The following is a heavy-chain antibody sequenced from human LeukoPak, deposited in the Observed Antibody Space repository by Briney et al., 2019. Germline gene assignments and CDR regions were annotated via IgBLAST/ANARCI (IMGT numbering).Heavy chain of an antibody. CDR2: IKQDGGDQ. CDR1: GFMFRSYW. J-gene: IGHJ4*02. CDR3: ARGGSLPDY. D-gene: IGHD3-16*01. V-gene: IGHV3-7*02. Sequence: GGSLRLSCAATGFMFRSYWMSWVRQAPGKGLEWVANIKQDGGDQYYADSVKGRFTISRDNAKNSLYLQMSGLRAEDTALYYCARGGSLPDYWGQGTLVTVSS.